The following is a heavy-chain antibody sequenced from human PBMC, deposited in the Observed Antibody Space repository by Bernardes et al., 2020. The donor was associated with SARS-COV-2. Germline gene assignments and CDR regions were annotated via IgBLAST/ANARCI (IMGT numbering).Heavy chain of an antibody. CDR1: GGSISSGGYS. CDR3: ATESYYYYGMDV. Sequence: SETLSLTCAVSGGSISSGGYSWSWIRQPPGKGLEWIGYIYHSGSTYYNPSLKSRVTISVDRSKNQFSLKLSSVTAADTAVYYCATESYYYYGMDVWGQGTTVTVSS. CDR2: IYHSGST. J-gene: IGHJ6*02. V-gene: IGHV4-30-2*01.